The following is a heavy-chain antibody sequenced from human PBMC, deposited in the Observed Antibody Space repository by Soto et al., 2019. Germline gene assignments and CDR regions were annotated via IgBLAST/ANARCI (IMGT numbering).Heavy chain of an antibody. D-gene: IGHD3-10*01. Sequence: PSQTLSLTCAISGDSVSSNSAAWNWIRQSPSRGLEWLGRTYYRSRWYNDYAVSVKSRITINPDTSKNQFSLQLNSVTPEDTAVYYCERDGGSLWPTEGFDYWGQGTLVTVSS. CDR3: ERDGGSLWPTEGFDY. CDR2: TYYRSRWYN. J-gene: IGHJ4*02. V-gene: IGHV6-1*01. CDR1: GDSVSSNSAA.